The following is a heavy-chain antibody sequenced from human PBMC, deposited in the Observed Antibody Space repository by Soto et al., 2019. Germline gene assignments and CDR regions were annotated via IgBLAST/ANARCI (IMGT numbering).Heavy chain of an antibody. Sequence: PSETLSLTCTVSGGSINNYYWSWIRQPPGKGLEWIGRIYTSGSTDYNPSLKSRVTIWIDTSNNQFYLKVTSMTAADTAVYYCARERREEIHDGYDIDYWGQGTLVTVSS. D-gene: IGHD5-12*01. CDR2: IYTSGST. CDR3: ARERREEIHDGYDIDY. CDR1: GGSINNYY. V-gene: IGHV4-4*07. J-gene: IGHJ4*02.